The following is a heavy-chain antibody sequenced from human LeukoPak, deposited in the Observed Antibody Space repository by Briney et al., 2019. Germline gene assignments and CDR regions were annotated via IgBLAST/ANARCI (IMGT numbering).Heavy chain of an antibody. CDR3: ARLFSGEQWLVRPFDY. V-gene: IGHV1-24*01. D-gene: IGHD6-19*01. CDR2: FDPEDGET. CDR1: GYTLTELS. J-gene: IGHJ4*02. Sequence: ASVKVSCKVSGYTLTELSMHWVRQAPGKGLEWMGGFDPEDGETIYAQKFQGRVTMTEDTSTDTAYMELSSLRSEDTAVYYCARLFSGEQWLVRPFDYWGQGTLVTVSS.